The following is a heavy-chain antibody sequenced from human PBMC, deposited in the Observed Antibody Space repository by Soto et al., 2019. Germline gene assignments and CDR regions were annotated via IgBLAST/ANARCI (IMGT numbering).Heavy chain of an antibody. CDR2: IIPIFGTA. D-gene: IGHD6-13*01. CDR1: GGTFSSYS. J-gene: IGHJ6*02. V-gene: IGHV1-69*13. Sequence: ASVKVSCKASGGTFSSYSISWVLQAPGEGLEWMGGIIPIFGTANYAQKFQGRVTITADESTSTAYMELSSLRSEDTAVYYCARDPSIAAAGTGYYYYYGMDVWGQGTTVTVSS. CDR3: ARDPSIAAAGTGYYYYYGMDV.